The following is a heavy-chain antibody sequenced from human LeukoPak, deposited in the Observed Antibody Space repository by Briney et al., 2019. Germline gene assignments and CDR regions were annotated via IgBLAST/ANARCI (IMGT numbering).Heavy chain of an antibody. CDR3: VKDGVGCSSTSCYVGGVYYFDY. CDR2: ISSNGGST. D-gene: IGHD2-2*01. Sequence: GGGLRLSCSASGFTFSSYAMHRVPEAPGRGLEYVSAISSNGGSTYYADSVKGRFTISRDNSKNTLYLQMSSLRAEDTAVYYCVKDGVGCSSTSCYVGGVYYFDYWGQGTLVTVSS. J-gene: IGHJ4*02. CDR1: GFTFSSYA. V-gene: IGHV3-64D*06.